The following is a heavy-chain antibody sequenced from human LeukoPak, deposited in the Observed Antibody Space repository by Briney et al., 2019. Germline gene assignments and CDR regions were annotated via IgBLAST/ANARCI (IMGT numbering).Heavy chain of an antibody. D-gene: IGHD4-17*01. CDR3: AKERLILDDYDYYFDY. Sequence: AGGSLRLSCAASGFTFSSYSMSWVRQAPGKGLEWVSAISGSGGSTYYADSVKGRFTISRDNSKNTLYLQMNSLRAEDTAVYYCAKERLILDDYDYYFDYWGQGTLVTVSS. CDR1: GFTFSSYS. V-gene: IGHV3-23*01. CDR2: ISGSGGST. J-gene: IGHJ4*02.